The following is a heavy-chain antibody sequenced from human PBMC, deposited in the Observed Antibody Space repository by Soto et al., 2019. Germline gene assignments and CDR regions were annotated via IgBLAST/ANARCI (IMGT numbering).Heavy chain of an antibody. D-gene: IGHD2-21*01. CDR1: EYIFTSYW. CDR2: IYPGDSDT. J-gene: IGHJ5*02. Sequence: PGESLKISCKGSEYIFTSYWIGWVRQMPGKGLEWMGIIYPGDSDTRYSPSFQGQVTISADKSISTAYMQWSSLKASDNDIYYSGSSNSNPSLRSRVTMSVDTSKNQFSLRLSSVTAADTAVYYCARHPISYSDVLTGQIVYPEFNCIDPWGQGTLVTVSS. CDR3: GSSNSNPSLRSRVTMSVDTSKNQFSLRLSSVTAADTAVYYCARHPISYSDVLTGQIVYPEFNCIDP. V-gene: IGHV5-51*01.